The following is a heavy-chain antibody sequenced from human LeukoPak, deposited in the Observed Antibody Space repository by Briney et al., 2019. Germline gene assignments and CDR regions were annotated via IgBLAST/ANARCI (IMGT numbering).Heavy chain of an antibody. CDR2: FSGSGDTT. D-gene: IGHD6-19*01. V-gene: IGHV3-23*01. J-gene: IGHJ4*02. CDR1: GFTVSSDI. CDR3: AKSYSSGWFGLYYDS. Sequence: GGSLRLSCAVSGFTVSSDIMSWVRQAPGKGLEWVSTFSGSGDTTYYADSVKGRFAISTDNSKNTLYLQMDSLRAEDTAVYYCAKSYSSGWFGLYYDSWGQGSLVTVSS.